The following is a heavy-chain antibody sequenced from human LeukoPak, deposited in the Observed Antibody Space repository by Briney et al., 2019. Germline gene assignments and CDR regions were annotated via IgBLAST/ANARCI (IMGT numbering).Heavy chain of an antibody. CDR3: ARDLTYTRSPPTY. V-gene: IGHV1-69*13. D-gene: IGHD6-13*01. CDR1: GGTFSSYA. Sequence: SVKVSCKASGGTFSSYAISWVRQAPGQGLEWMGGIIPIFGTANYAQKFQGRVTITADESTSTAYMELSSLRSEDTAVYYCARDLTYTRSPPTYWGQGTLVTVSS. CDR2: IIPIFGTA. J-gene: IGHJ4*02.